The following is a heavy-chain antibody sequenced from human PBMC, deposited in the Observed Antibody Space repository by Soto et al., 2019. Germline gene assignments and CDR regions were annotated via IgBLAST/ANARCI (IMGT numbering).Heavy chain of an antibody. D-gene: IGHD1-26*01. V-gene: IGHV3-53*01. CDR2: IYSGGST. J-gene: IGHJ6*02. CDR1: GFTVSSNY. CDR3: ARDKWEPYYYYGMDV. Sequence: RLSCAASGFTVSSNYMSWVRQAPGKGLEWVSVIYSGGSTYYADSVKGRFTISRDNSKNTLYLQMNSLRAEDTAVYYCARDKWEPYYYYGMDVWGQGTTVTVSS.